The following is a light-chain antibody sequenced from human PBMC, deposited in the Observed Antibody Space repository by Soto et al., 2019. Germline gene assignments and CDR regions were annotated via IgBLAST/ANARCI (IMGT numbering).Light chain of an antibody. J-gene: IGKJ2*01. CDR3: QQYGSSLVYT. V-gene: IGKV3-20*01. Sequence: EIVLTQSPGTLSLSPGERATLSCRASQSLSSNYLAWYQQKPGQAPRLLIYGASSRATDIPDRFSGSGSGTDFTLTISRLEPEDFAVYYCQQYGSSLVYTFGQGTKLELK. CDR1: QSLSSNY. CDR2: GAS.